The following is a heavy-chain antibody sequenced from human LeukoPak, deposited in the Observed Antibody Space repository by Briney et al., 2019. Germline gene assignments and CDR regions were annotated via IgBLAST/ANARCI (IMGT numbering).Heavy chain of an antibody. J-gene: IGHJ4*02. CDR2: IRYDGSNK. Sequence: GGSLRLSCAASGFTFSSYGMHWVRQAPGKGLEWVAFIRYDGSNKYYADSVKGRFTISRDNSKNTLYLQMNSLRAEDTPVYYCAKDAVPAAIPTFDYWGQGTLVTVSS. V-gene: IGHV3-30*02. CDR3: AKDAVPAAIPTFDY. CDR1: GFTFSSYG. D-gene: IGHD2-2*02.